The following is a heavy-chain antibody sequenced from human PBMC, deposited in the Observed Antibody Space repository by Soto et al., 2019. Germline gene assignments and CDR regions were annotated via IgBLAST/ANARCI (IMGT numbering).Heavy chain of an antibody. CDR2: IYHGGST. CDR1: GGSISSGGYS. Sequence: QLQLQESGSGLVKPSQTLSLTCAVSGGSISSGGYSWSWIRQPPGKGLEWIGYIYHGGSTYYNPSPKRQVTKTVDRSKNQFSLKLSSVTAADTAVYYWARGGGYTFDYWGQGTLVTVSS. D-gene: IGHD3-16*01. V-gene: IGHV4-30-2*01. J-gene: IGHJ4*02. CDR3: ARGGGYTFDY.